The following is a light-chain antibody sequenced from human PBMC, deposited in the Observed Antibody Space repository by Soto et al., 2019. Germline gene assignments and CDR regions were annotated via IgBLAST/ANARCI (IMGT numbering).Light chain of an antibody. J-gene: IGKJ4*01. V-gene: IGKV3-20*01. CDR2: GAS. CDR1: QSVSSSY. CDR3: QQYGSSTLT. Sequence: EIVLTQSPGTMSLSPGERATLSCRASQSVSSSYLAWYQQKPGQAPRLLIYGASSRATGIPDRFSGSGYGTDFTLTISRLVPEDFAVYYCQQYGSSTLTFGGGTKVESK.